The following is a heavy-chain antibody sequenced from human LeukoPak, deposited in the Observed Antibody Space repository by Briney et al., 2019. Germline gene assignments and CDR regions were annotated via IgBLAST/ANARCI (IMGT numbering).Heavy chain of an antibody. V-gene: IGHV4-59*01. CDR1: GGSISSYY. D-gene: IGHD3-3*01. Sequence: PSETLSLTCTVSGGSISSYYWSWLRQPPGKGLEWIRYIYYSGSTNYNPSLKSRVTISVDTSKNQFSLKLSSVTAADTAVYYCARALITTHWYFDLWGRGTLVTVSS. J-gene: IGHJ2*01. CDR3: ARALITTHWYFDL. CDR2: IYYSGST.